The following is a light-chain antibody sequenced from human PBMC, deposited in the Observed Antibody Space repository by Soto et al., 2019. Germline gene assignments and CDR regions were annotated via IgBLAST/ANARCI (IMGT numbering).Light chain of an antibody. CDR1: SSDIGGSNY. Sequence: QTVVTQPASVSGSPGQSITISCAGTSSDIGGSNYVSWYQQHPGKAPKLMIYGVSNRPSGVSNRFSGSKSGNTASLTISGLQAEDEADYFCYSSRSSSSTFYVFGTGTKVTVL. J-gene: IGLJ1*01. CDR3: YSSRSSSSTFYV. CDR2: GVS. V-gene: IGLV2-14*03.